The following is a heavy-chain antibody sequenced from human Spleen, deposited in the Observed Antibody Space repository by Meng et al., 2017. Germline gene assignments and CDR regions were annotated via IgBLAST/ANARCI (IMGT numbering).Heavy chain of an antibody. CDR2: ISHDGSDT. Sequence: GESLKISCAASGFIFSGNHMHWVRQAPGKGLEWVAVISHDGSDTYYADSVKGRFTISRDNSKNTLFLHMNSLRVDDTALYYCVKGLGNGAGALDIWGQGTMVTVSS. V-gene: IGHV3-30*04. CDR1: GFIFSGNH. D-gene: IGHD3-10*01. CDR3: VKGLGNGAGALDI. J-gene: IGHJ3*02.